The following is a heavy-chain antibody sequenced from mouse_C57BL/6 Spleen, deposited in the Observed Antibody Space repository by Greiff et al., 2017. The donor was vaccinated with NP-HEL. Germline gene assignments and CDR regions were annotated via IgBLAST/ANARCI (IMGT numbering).Heavy chain of an antibody. V-gene: IGHV1-82*01. CDR3: ARDGLIYYYGSSQGFAY. J-gene: IGHJ3*01. CDR2: IYPGDGDT. D-gene: IGHD1-1*01. Sequence: QVQLKQSGPELVKPGASVKISCKASGYAFSSSWMNWVKQRPGKGLEWIGRIYPGDGDTNYNGKFKGKATLTADKSSSTAYMQLSSLTSEDSAVYFCARDGLIYYYGSSQGFAYWGQGTLVTVSA. CDR1: GYAFSSSW.